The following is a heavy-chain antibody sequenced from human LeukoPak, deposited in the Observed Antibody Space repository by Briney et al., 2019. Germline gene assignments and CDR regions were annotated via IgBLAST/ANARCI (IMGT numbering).Heavy chain of an antibody. CDR3: ARGGPRGDSCDY. D-gene: IGHD2-15*01. V-gene: IGHV1-8*01. CDR2: MNPNSGNT. Sequence: GAPVKVSCKAAGYTFTSYDINWGRQATGQGLEWMGWMNPNSGNTGYAQKFQGRVTMTGNTSISTAYMELSSLRSEDTAVYYCARGGPRGDSCDYWGQGTLVTVSS. J-gene: IGHJ4*02. CDR1: GYTFTSYD.